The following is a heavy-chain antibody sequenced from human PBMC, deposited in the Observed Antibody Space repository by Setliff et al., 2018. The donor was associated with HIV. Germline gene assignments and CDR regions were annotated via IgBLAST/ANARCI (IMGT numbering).Heavy chain of an antibody. CDR3: ARFMRGIIIRDYCYGMDV. CDR1: GYSISNGYY. Sequence: SETLSLTCAVSGYSISNGYYWGWIRQPPGKGLEWIGNIYHSGNAYFHPSLKSRVTISVDTSKNQFSLNLTSVTAADTAVYYCARFMRGIIIRDYCYGMDVWGQGTTVTVSS. J-gene: IGHJ6*02. D-gene: IGHD3-10*01. CDR2: IYHSGNA. V-gene: IGHV4-38-2*01.